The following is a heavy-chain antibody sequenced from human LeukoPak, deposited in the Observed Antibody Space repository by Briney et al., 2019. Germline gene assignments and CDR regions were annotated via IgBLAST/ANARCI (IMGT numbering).Heavy chain of an antibody. CDR3: ARVSVTDIVATILPDDAFDI. J-gene: IGHJ3*02. CDR2: IYYSGST. Sequence: PSETLSLTCTVSGGSISSYYWSWIRQPPGKGLEWIGYIYYSGSTNYNPSLKSRVTISVDTSKNQFSLKLSSVTAADTAVYYCARVSVTDIVATILPDDAFDIWGQGTMVTVSS. V-gene: IGHV4-59*01. D-gene: IGHD5-12*01. CDR1: GGSISSYY.